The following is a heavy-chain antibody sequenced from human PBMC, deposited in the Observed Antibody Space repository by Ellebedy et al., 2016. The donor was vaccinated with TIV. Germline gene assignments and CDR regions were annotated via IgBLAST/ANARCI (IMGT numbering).Heavy chain of an antibody. CDR3: ARLRDFYGSGSYRGWFDP. CDR2: INPNSGDT. V-gene: IGHV1-2*02. J-gene: IGHJ5*02. CDR1: GYTFTAYY. D-gene: IGHD3-10*01. Sequence: AASVKVSCKASGYTFTAYYMHWVRQAPGQGPEWMGWINPNSGDTSYAERFQDRVTITRERSISTAYMELTRLRFADTAVYYCARLRDFYGSGSYRGWFDPWGQGTLVTVSS.